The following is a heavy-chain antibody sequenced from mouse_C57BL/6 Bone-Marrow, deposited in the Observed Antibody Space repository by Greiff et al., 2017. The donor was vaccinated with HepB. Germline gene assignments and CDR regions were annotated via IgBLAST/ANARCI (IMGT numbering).Heavy chain of an antibody. CDR2: ISNGGGST. Sequence: EVNVVESGGGLVQPGGSLKLSCAASGFTFSDYYMYWVRQTPEKRLEWVAYISNGGGSTYYPDTVKGRFTISRDNAKNTLYLQMSRLKSEDTAMYYCARPDYYGSGAWFAYWGQGTLVTVSA. D-gene: IGHD1-1*01. CDR1: GFTFSDYY. V-gene: IGHV5-12*01. CDR3: ARPDYYGSGAWFAY. J-gene: IGHJ3*01.